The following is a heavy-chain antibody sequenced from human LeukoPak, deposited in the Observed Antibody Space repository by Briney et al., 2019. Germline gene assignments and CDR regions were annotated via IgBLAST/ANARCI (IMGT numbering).Heavy chain of an antibody. CDR1: GYTFTSYD. V-gene: IGHV1-8*01. CDR3: AKDLYRIVVVVAAQHAPVDY. CDR2: MNPNSGNT. Sequence: ASVKVSCKASGYTFTSYDINWVRQATGQGLEWMGSMNPNSGNTGYAQKFQGRVTMTRNTSISTAYMELSSLRSEDTAVYYCAKDLYRIVVVVAAQHAPVDYWGQGTLVTVSS. D-gene: IGHD2-15*01. J-gene: IGHJ4*02.